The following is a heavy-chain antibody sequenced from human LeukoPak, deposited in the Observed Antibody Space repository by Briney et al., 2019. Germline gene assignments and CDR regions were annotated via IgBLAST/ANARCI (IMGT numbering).Heavy chain of an antibody. CDR2: INPNSGAT. CDR3: ARVVAAAGTGKAFDI. Sequence: ASVKVSCKASGYIFTGYYIHWVRQAPGQGLEWMGWINPNSGATNYAQRLQGRVTMTRDTSISTAYMELSRLRSDDTAVYYCARVVAAAGTGKAFDIWGQGTMVTVSS. D-gene: IGHD6-13*01. CDR1: GYIFTGYY. J-gene: IGHJ3*02. V-gene: IGHV1-2*02.